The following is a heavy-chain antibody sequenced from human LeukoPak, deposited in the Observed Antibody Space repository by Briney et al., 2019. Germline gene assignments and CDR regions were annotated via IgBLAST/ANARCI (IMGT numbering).Heavy chain of an antibody. CDR2: IGTAGDT. CDR1: AFTFSSYD. CDR3: ARDRRGGSYMDV. D-gene: IGHD3-16*01. V-gene: IGHV3-13*01. J-gene: IGHJ6*03. Sequence: QAGGSLRLSCAASAFTFSSYDMGWVRQATGKGLEWVLTIGTAGDTYYPGSVKGRFTISRENAKTALYLQMNSLRAGDTAVYYCARDRRGGSYMDVWGKGTTVTISS.